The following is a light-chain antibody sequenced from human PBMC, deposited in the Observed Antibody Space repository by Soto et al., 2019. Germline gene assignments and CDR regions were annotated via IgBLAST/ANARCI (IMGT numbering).Light chain of an antibody. CDR3: QQYNSYPYT. J-gene: IGKJ2*01. V-gene: IGKV1-5*03. CDR2: KAS. CDR1: QSISTW. Sequence: DIQMTQSPSTLSASVGDRVTITCRASQSISTWLAWYHQKPGKAPKLLIYKASSLHIGVPSRFSGSGSGTEFTLTISSLQPDDFATYYCQQYNSYPYTFGQGTKLEIK.